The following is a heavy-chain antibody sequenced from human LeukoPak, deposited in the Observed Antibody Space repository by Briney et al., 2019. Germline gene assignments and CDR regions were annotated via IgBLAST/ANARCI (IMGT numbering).Heavy chain of an antibody. CDR2: IYHSGST. CDR1: GGSISSGGYY. J-gene: IGHJ4*02. V-gene: IGHV4-30-2*01. CDR3: ASSHHFWSGYFGY. D-gene: IGHD3-3*02. Sequence: SSETLSLTCTVSGGSISSGGYYWSWIRQPPGKGLEWIGYIYHSGSTYYNPSLKSRVTISVDRSKNQFSLKLSSVTAADTAVYYCASSHHFWSGYFGYWGQGTLVTVSS.